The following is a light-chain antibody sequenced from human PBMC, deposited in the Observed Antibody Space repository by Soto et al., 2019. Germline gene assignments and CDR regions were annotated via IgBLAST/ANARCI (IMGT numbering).Light chain of an antibody. CDR3: ASHTTSNTRV. V-gene: IGLV2-14*03. CDR1: SSDVGAYDY. Sequence: SVLTQPASVSGSPGQSIAISCTGTSSDVGAYDYVSWYQQHPDKAPKLIIYEVSHRPAGVSNRFSASKYVNTATLTISGLQTEDEADYYCASHTTSNTRVFGTGTQLTVL. J-gene: IGLJ1*01. CDR2: EVS.